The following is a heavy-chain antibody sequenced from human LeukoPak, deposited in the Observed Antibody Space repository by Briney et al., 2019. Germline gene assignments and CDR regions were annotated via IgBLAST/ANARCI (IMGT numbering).Heavy chain of an antibody. D-gene: IGHD2-2*01. CDR1: GFAFSSYA. J-gene: IGHJ5*02. CDR2: ISYDGSNK. CDR3: ARGSGSSPNWFDP. Sequence: PGGSLRLSCAASGFAFSSYAMHWVRQAPGKGLEWVAVISYDGSNKYYADSVKGRFTISRDNSKNTLYLQMNSLRAEDTAVYYCARGSGSSPNWFDPWGQGTLVTVSS. V-gene: IGHV3-30-3*01.